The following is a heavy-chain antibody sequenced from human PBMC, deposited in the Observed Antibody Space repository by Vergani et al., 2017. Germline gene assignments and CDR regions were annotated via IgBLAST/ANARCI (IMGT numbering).Heavy chain of an antibody. D-gene: IGHD1-1*01. V-gene: IGHV3-30*02. CDR1: GFTFSSFD. CDR3: ARDFLTRVTTLDYFYMGV. Sequence: QVHLVESGGGVVQPGGSLRLSCTASGFTFSSFDMHWVRPAPGTGLEWVTFIQSDGNDKYYADSGKGRFTISRDNSKNTLYLEMNALRAEDTAVYYCARDFLTRVTTLDYFYMGVWGKGTTVTVSS. CDR2: IQSDGNDK. J-gene: IGHJ6*03.